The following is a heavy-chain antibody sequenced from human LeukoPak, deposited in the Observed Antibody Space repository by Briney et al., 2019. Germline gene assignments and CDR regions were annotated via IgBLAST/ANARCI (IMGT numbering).Heavy chain of an antibody. CDR2: IYYSGST. Sequence: PSETLSLTCTVSGVSVSSGSYYWSWIRQPPGKGLEWIGYIYYSGSTNYNPSLKSRVTISVDTSKNQFSLKLSSVTAADTAVYYCARDWYYYGMDVWGQGTTVTVSS. V-gene: IGHV4-61*01. CDR1: GVSVSSGSYY. J-gene: IGHJ6*02. CDR3: ARDWYYYGMDV.